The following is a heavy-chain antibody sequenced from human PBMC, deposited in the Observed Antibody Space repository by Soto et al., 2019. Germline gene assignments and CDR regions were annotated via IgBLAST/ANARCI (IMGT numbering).Heavy chain of an antibody. CDR2: ISTSGGTT. CDR1: GFIFSRYA. D-gene: IGHD2-15*01. CDR3: AKEEYCSGGTCYVDC. Sequence: GGSLRLSCAASGFIFSRYAMSWVRQAPGKGLEWVSYISTSGGTTYYADSVKGRFTISRDNSKDTLYLQMNSLRADDTAVYYCAKEEYCSGGTCYVDCWGQGALVTVSS. J-gene: IGHJ4*02. V-gene: IGHV3-23*01.